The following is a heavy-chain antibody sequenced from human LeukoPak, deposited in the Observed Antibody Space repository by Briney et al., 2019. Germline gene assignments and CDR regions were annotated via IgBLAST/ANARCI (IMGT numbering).Heavy chain of an antibody. J-gene: IGHJ4*02. CDR3: ARVSRGYDILY. CDR1: NYSITSGYY. CDR2: IYHSGTT. V-gene: IGHV4-38-2*02. Sequence: PSETLSLTCTVSNYSITSGYYWGWIRQPPGKGLEWIGSIYHSGTTYYNPSLKSRVTISVDTSKSQFSLNLSSVTAADTAVYYCARVSRGYDILYWGQGTLVTVSS. D-gene: IGHD3-9*01.